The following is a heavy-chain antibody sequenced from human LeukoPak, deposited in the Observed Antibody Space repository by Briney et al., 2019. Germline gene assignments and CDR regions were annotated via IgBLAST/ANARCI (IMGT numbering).Heavy chain of an antibody. V-gene: IGHV5-51*01. J-gene: IGHJ4*02. CDR2: IFSGDSDT. Sequence: GGCLKSSCSGSAYTSTSYYNVWVGHKPRKGREWMGFIFSGDSDTRYSESFQGQLTFSTDTSISTAYLQWSSLKASDTAMYYCARSRAGGYNFGFDYWGQGTLVTVSS. CDR3: ARSRAGGYNFGFDY. D-gene: IGHD5-18*01. CDR1: AYTSTSYY.